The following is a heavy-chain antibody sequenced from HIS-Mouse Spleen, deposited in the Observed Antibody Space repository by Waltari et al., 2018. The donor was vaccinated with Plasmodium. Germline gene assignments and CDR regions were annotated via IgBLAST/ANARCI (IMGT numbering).Heavy chain of an antibody. V-gene: IGHV3-30*18. Sequence: QVQLVESGGGVVQPGRSLRLSCAASGFTFSSYGMHWVRQGPGKGRYGVAGLSYYGSKKYYADSVKGRFTISRDNSKNTLYLQMNSLRAEDTAVYYCAKAQGVINFDYWGQGTLVTVSS. CDR1: GFTFSSYG. J-gene: IGHJ4*02. CDR3: AKAQGVINFDY. D-gene: IGHD3-16*01. CDR2: LSYYGSKK.